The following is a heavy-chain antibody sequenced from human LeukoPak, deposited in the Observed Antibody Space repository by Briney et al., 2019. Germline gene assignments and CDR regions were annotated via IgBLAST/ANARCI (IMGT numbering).Heavy chain of an antibody. D-gene: IGHD6-6*01. J-gene: IGHJ4*02. V-gene: IGHV4-34*01. Sequence: PSETLPLTCAVYGGSFSGYYWSWIRQPPGKGLEWIGEINHSGSTNYNPSLKSRVTISVDTSKNQFSLKLSSVTAADTAVYYCARGYPNGSSYYFDYWGQGTLVTVSS. CDR1: GGSFSGYY. CDR2: INHSGST. CDR3: ARGYPNGSSYYFDY.